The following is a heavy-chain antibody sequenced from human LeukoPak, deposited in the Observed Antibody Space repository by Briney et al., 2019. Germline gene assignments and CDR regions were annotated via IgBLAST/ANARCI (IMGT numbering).Heavy chain of an antibody. CDR3: AKDRRWQQLARGIDY. V-gene: IGHV3-23*01. J-gene: IGHJ4*02. D-gene: IGHD6-13*01. Sequence: GGSLRLSCAASGFTFSSYAMNWVRQAPGKGLEWVSAISGSGDSTYYADSVKGRFTISRDNSKDTLYLQMNSLRVEDTAVYYCAKDRRWQQLARGIDYWGQGTLVTVSS. CDR1: GFTFSSYA. CDR2: ISGSGDST.